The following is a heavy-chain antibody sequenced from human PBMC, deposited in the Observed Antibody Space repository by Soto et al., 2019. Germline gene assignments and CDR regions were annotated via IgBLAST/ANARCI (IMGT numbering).Heavy chain of an antibody. V-gene: IGHV3-11*01. J-gene: IGHJ4*02. CDR1: GYTFSDYY. Sequence: GVSLRLSCAASGYTFSDYYMSWIRQAPGKGLEWISYIDTSGTKIYYADSVKGRFTITRDNAKNSLYLEMNSLRDEDTAVYYCASHYDMWSGYLSPVDYWGQGTLVTVSS. D-gene: IGHD3-3*01. CDR3: ASHYDMWSGYLSPVDY. CDR2: IDTSGTKI.